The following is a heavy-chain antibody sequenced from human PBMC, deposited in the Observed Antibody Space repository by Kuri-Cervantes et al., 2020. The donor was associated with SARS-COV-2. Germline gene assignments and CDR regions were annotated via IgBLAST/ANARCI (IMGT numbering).Heavy chain of an antibody. CDR3: ARDPNHPLRFLEWLSPLFDY. D-gene: IGHD3-3*01. J-gene: IGHJ4*02. CDR2: ISYDGSNK. Sequence: LSLTCAASGFTFSSYAMHWVRQAPGKGLEWVTVISYDGSNKYYADSVKGRFTISRDNSKNTLYLQMNSLRAEDTAVYYRARDPNHPLRFLEWLSPLFDYWGQGTLVTVSS. V-gene: IGHV3-30-3*01. CDR1: GFTFSSYA.